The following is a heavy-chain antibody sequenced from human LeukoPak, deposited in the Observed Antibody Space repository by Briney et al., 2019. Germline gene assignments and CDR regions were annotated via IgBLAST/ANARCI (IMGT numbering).Heavy chain of an antibody. V-gene: IGHV1-18*01. J-gene: IGHJ4*02. Sequence: ASVKVSCKAFGYTFTSYGISWVRQAPGQGLEWMGWISAYNGNTNYAQKLQGRVTMTTDTSTSTAYMELRSLRSDDTAVYYCATQYCSSTSCYPYWVDYWGQGTLVTVSS. CDR2: ISAYNGNT. CDR3: ATQYCSSTSCYPYWVDY. D-gene: IGHD2-2*01. CDR1: GYTFTSYG.